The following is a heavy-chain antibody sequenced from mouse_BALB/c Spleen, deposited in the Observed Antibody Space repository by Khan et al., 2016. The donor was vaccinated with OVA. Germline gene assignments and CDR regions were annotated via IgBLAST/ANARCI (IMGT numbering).Heavy chain of an antibody. V-gene: IGHV3-8*02. D-gene: IGHD2-14*01. CDR3: ARSTYRYAFAY. CDR1: GDSITSGY. Sequence: EVQLQESGPSLVKPSQTLSLTCSVNGDSITSGYWSWIRKFPGNKLEYMGYMIYSGNTYYNPSLKSRISITRHTSKNQYYLQLNSVTTEDTATYYCARSTYRYAFAYWGQGTLVTVSA. CDR2: MIYSGNT. J-gene: IGHJ3*01.